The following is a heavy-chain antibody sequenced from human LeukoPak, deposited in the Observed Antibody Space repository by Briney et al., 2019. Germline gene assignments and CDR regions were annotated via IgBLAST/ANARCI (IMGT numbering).Heavy chain of an antibody. CDR3: ARKDPSTGFDY. CDR2: INPSGGST. Sequence: ASVTVSCKASGYTFTSYYMHWVRQAPGQGLEWMGIINPSGGSTSYAQKFQGRVTMTRDTSTSTVYMELSSLRSEDTAVYYCARKDPSTGFDYWGQGTLDTVSS. D-gene: IGHD2-2*01. J-gene: IGHJ4*02. CDR1: GYTFTSYY. V-gene: IGHV1-46*01.